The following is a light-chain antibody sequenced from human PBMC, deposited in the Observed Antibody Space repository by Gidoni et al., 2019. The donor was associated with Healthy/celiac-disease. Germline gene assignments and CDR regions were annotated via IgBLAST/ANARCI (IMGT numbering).Light chain of an antibody. CDR1: QSISSY. CDR2: AAS. J-gene: IGKJ5*01. CDR3: QQSYSTPPIT. V-gene: IGKV1-39*01. Sequence: DIQMTQSPSSLSASVGDRVTITCRASQSISSYLNWYQQKPGKAPKLLIYAASSLQSGVPSRFSGSGSGTDFTLTISSLQPEDFATYDGQQSYSTPPITFXQXTRLEIK.